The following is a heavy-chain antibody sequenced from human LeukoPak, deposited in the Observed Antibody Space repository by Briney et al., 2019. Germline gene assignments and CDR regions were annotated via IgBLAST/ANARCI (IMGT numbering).Heavy chain of an antibody. Sequence: PGGSLRLSCAAPGFTFSSYSMNWVRQAPGKGLEWVSSISSSSSYIYYADSVKGRFTISRDNAKNSLCLQMNSLRAEDTAVYYCARDYGGNRFDYWGQGTLVTVSS. CDR3: ARDYGGNRFDY. CDR1: GFTFSSYS. D-gene: IGHD4-23*01. J-gene: IGHJ4*02. CDR2: ISSSSSYI. V-gene: IGHV3-21*01.